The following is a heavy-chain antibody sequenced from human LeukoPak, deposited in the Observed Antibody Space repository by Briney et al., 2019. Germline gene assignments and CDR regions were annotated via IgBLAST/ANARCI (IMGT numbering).Heavy chain of an antibody. Sequence: GGSLRLSCAASGFTLSSYAMSWVRQAPGKGLEWVSAISGNGGSTYYADSVKGRFTISRDNSKNTLYLQMNSLRAEDTAVYYCAKDAYSSSWYYFDYWGQGTLVTVSS. J-gene: IGHJ4*02. CDR2: ISGNGGST. D-gene: IGHD6-13*01. V-gene: IGHV3-23*01. CDR1: GFTLSSYA. CDR3: AKDAYSSSWYYFDY.